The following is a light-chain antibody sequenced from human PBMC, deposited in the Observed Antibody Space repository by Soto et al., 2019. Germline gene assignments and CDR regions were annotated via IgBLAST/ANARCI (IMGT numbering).Light chain of an antibody. J-gene: IGKJ5*01. CDR1: QSISSW. Sequence: DIQMTQSPSTLSASVGDIVTITCLASQSISSWLAWYQQRPGKAPKLLIYDASSLESGVPSRFRGSGFGTDFTLTISSLQPEDFATYYCQQNNSYSEAFGQGTRLDIK. CDR2: DAS. CDR3: QQNNSYSEA. V-gene: IGKV1-5*01.